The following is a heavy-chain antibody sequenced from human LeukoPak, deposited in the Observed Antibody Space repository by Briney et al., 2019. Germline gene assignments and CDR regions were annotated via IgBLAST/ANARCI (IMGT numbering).Heavy chain of an antibody. V-gene: IGHV3-23*01. J-gene: IGHJ4*02. D-gene: IGHD2-2*02. CDR2: ISGSGGST. CDR3: ARSGIQSGYCSSTSCYTGY. CDR1: GFTFSSYA. Sequence: AGGSLRLSCAASGFTFSSYAMSWVRQAPGKGLEWVSAISGSGGSTYYADSVKGRFTISRDNSKNTLYLQMNSLRAEDTAVYYCARSGIQSGYCSSTSCYTGYWGQGTLVTVSS.